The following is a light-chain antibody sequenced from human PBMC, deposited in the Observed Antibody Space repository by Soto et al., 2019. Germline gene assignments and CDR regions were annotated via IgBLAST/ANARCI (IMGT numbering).Light chain of an antibody. V-gene: IGKV1-39*01. CDR3: QQYGSSPRGT. CDR1: QNIFTY. CDR2: ATS. J-gene: IGKJ2*02. Sequence: DIPVTQSPSSLSASVGDRVTITCRASQNIFTYLNWYQQRPGQAPNLLIYATSNLQSGVPSRFSGSGSGTDFTLTISRLEPEDFAVYYCQQYGSSPRGTFGQGTKLEIK.